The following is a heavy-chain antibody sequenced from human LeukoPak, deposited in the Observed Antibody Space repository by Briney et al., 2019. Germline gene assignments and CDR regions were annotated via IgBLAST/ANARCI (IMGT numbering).Heavy chain of an antibody. J-gene: IGHJ3*02. V-gene: IGHV1-3*01. CDR3: ATRFLGSPAFDI. Sequence: ASVKVSCKASGYTFTSYAMHWVRQAPGQRLEWMGWINAGNGNTKYSQKFQGRVTMTEDTSTDTAYMELSSLRSEDTAVYYCATRFLGSPAFDIWGQGTMVTVSS. CDR1: GYTFTSYA. D-gene: IGHD7-27*01. CDR2: INAGNGNT.